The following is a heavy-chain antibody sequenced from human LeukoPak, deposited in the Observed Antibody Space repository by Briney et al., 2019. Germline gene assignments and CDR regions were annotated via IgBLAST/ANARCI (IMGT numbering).Heavy chain of an antibody. V-gene: IGHV1-46*01. Sequence: SVKVSCKASGYTFTSYYMHWVRQAPGQGLEWMGIINPSGGSTSYAQKFQGRVTMTRDTSTSTVYMELSSLRSEDTAVYYCARVKSYYYDTSDKDAFDIWGQGTMVTVSS. CDR3: ARVKSYYYDTSDKDAFDI. CDR1: GYTFTSYY. D-gene: IGHD3-22*01. CDR2: INPSGGST. J-gene: IGHJ3*02.